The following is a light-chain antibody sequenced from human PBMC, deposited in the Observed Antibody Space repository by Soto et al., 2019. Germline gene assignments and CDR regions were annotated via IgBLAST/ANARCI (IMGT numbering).Light chain of an antibody. CDR3: QPRSNWPRT. J-gene: IGKJ1*01. Sequence: EIVLTQSPATLSLSPGERATLSCRASQSVSSYLAWYQQKPGQAPRLLIYDASNRATGIPARFSGSGSGTDFTLTISSLEPADVAVYYCQPRSNWPRTFGQGTKVEIK. CDR2: DAS. V-gene: IGKV3-11*01. CDR1: QSVSSY.